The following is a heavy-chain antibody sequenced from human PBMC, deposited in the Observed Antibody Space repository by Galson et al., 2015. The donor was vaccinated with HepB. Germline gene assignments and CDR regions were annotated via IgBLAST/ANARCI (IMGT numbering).Heavy chain of an antibody. CDR1: GLSFDSYA. J-gene: IGHJ4*02. CDR3: VRVVVLSGTYPGQEDLDY. D-gene: IGHD1-26*01. V-gene: IGHV3-30*04. CDR2: VSYDEKNK. Sequence: SLRLSCAASGLSFDSYAMHWVRQAPGKGLEWLSVVSYDEKNKYYADSVKGRFTISRDNAKNTLYLQMNSLRAEDTAVYYCVRVVVLSGTYPGQEDLDYWGQGTRVTVSS.